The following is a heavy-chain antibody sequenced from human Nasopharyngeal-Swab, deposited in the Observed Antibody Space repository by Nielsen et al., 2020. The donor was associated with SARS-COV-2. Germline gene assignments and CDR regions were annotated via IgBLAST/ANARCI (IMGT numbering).Heavy chain of an antibody. D-gene: IGHD3-9*01. CDR2: INTNTGNP. CDR3: ARVSYDILTGYWGFDY. Sequence: ASVKVSCKASGYTFTSYAMNWVRQAPGQGLEWMGWINTNTGNPTYAQGFTGRFVFSLDTSVSTAYPQISSLKAEDTAVYYCARVSYDILTGYWGFDYWGQGTLVTVSS. CDR1: GYTFTSYA. V-gene: IGHV7-4-1*02. J-gene: IGHJ4*02.